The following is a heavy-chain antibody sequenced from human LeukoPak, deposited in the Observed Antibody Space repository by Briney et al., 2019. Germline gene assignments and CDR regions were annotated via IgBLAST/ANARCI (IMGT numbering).Heavy chain of an antibody. J-gene: IGHJ5*02. Sequence: GGSLRLSCAASGFTFSGSAMHWVRQASGKGLEWVGRIRSKANSYATAYAAPVKGRFTISRDDSKNTAYLQMNSLKTEDTAVYYCTRHGYGDGPPWGQGTLVTVSS. CDR1: GFTFSGSA. V-gene: IGHV3-73*01. CDR2: IRSKANSYAT. D-gene: IGHD4-17*01. CDR3: TRHGYGDGPP.